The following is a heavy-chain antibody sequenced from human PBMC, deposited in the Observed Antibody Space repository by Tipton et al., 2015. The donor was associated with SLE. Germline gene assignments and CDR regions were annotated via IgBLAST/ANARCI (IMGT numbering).Heavy chain of an antibody. J-gene: IGHJ1*01. V-gene: IGHV4-34*01. CDR2: INHSGGT. Sequence: LRLSRAVYGGSFSGYYWSWIRQPPGKGLEWIGEINHSGGTNYNPSLKSRVTISVDTSKNQFSLKLSSVTAADTAVYYCATGYDFQTGWFQHWGQGTLVTVSS. CDR3: ATGYDFQTGWFQH. D-gene: IGHD5-12*01. CDR1: GGSFSGYY.